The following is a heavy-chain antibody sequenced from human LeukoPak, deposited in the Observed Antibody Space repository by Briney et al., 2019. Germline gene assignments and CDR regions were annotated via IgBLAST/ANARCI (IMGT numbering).Heavy chain of an antibody. J-gene: IGHJ6*02. CDR2: IKSKAYGGTT. D-gene: IGHD2-21*01. V-gene: IGHV3-15*07. CDR3: TTDYGSSISSYYYYGMDV. CDR1: GFTFSNAW. Sequence: GGSLRLSCAASGFTFSNAWMNWVRQAPGKGLEWVGRIKSKAYGGTTDYAAPVKGRFTFSRDDSKNTLYLQMNSLKTEDTAVYYCTTDYGSSISSYYYYGMDVWGQGTTVIVSS.